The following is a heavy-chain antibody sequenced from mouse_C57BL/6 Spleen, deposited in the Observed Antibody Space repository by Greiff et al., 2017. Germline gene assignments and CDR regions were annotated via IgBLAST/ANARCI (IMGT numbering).Heavy chain of an antibody. Sequence: DVKLQESGPGLVKPSQSLSLTCSVTGYSITSGYYWNWIRQFPGNKLEWMGYISYDGSNNSNPSLKNRISITRDTSKNQFFLKLNSVTTEDTATXYCAREGVYYYGSYWYFDVWGTGTTVTVSS. CDR1: GYSITSGYY. CDR3: AREGVYYYGSYWYFDV. V-gene: IGHV3-6*01. J-gene: IGHJ1*03. D-gene: IGHD1-1*01. CDR2: ISYDGSN.